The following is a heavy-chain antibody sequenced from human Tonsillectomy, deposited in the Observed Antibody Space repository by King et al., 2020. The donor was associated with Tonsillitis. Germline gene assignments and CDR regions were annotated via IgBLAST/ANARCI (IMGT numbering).Heavy chain of an antibody. V-gene: IGHV3-7*01. CDR3: ARDSSQALSGTWYDAFDI. J-gene: IGHJ3*02. Sequence: VQLVESGGGLVQPGGSLRLSCAASGFNFGAFWLTWVRQAPGKGLEWVANIKRDGSQTHYLDSVKGRFTVSRDNAKNSLYLQMNSLGAEDTAVYYCARDSSQALSGTWYDAFDIWGQGTMVTVSS. CDR1: GFNFGAFW. D-gene: IGHD2-15*01. CDR2: IKRDGSQT.